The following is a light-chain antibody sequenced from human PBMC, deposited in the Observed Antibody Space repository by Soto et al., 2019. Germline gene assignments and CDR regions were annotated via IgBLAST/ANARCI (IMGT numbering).Light chain of an antibody. CDR1: SSNIGNNA. Sequence: QSVLTQPPSVSAAPRQRVTISCSGSSSNIGNNAVNWYQQLPGKAPKLLIYYDDLLPSGVSDRFSGSKSGTSASLAISGLQSEDEADYYCAAWDDSLNGLVFGGGTKLTV. CDR3: AAWDDSLNGLV. V-gene: IGLV1-36*01. CDR2: YDD. J-gene: IGLJ2*01.